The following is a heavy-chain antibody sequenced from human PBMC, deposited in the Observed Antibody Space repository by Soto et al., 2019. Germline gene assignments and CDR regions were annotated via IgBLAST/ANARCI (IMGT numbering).Heavy chain of an antibody. J-gene: IGHJ4*02. CDR2: IWYDGSNK. D-gene: IGHD6-6*01. V-gene: IGHV3-33*01. CDR3: ARVPWAAAARLSLDY. CDR1: GFTFSSYG. Sequence: GGSLRLSCAASGFTFSSYGMHWVRQAPGKGLEWVAVIWYDGSNKYYADSVKGRFTISRDNSKNTLYLQMNSLRAEDTAVYYCARVPWAAAARLSLDYWGQGTLVTVSS.